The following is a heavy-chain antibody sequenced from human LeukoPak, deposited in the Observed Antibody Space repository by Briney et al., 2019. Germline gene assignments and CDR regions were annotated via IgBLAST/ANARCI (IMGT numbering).Heavy chain of an antibody. Sequence: GGSLRLPCAASGLTFSGSAMSWVRQAPGKGLEWVSLISGSGNSTYYADSVKGRFTISRDNSKNTLYLQMNSLRAEDTAVYYCAKVLVLVSANRYYFDYWAREPWSPSPQ. CDR1: GLTFSGSA. CDR3: AKVLVLVSANRYYFDY. V-gene: IGHV3-23*01. CDR2: ISGSGNST. D-gene: IGHD2-15*01. J-gene: IGHJ4*02.